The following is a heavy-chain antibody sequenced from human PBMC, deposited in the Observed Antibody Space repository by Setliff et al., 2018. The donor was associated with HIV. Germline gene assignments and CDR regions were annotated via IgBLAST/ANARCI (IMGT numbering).Heavy chain of an antibody. V-gene: IGHV1-69*05. Sequence: SVKVSCKASGGTFRKYAISWVRQAPGQGLEWMGGIIPIFGIANYAQKFQDRVTITTDESTTTAYMELSSLRSEDTAVYFCAREGYCSAGSCYSKLSWFDPWGQGTLVTVSS. CDR3: AREGYCSAGSCYSKLSWFDP. CDR2: IIPIFGIA. J-gene: IGHJ5*02. CDR1: GGTFRKYA. D-gene: IGHD2-15*01.